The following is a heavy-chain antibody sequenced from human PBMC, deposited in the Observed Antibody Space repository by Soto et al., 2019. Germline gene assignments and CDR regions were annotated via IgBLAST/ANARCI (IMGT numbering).Heavy chain of an antibody. CDR1: GGSISSYY. V-gene: IGHV4-59*08. J-gene: IGHJ4*02. CDR3: ARHGSVGVYDRGTTSYFDY. Sequence: SETLSLTCTVSGGSISSYYWSWIRQPPGKGLEWIGYIYYSGSTNYNPSLKSRVTISVDTSKNQFSLKLSSVTAADTAVYYCARHGSVGVYDRGTTSYFDYWGQGTLVTVSS. D-gene: IGHD4-4*01. CDR2: IYYSGST.